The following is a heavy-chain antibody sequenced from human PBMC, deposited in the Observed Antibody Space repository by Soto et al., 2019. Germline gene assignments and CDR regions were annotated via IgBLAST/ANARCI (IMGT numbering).Heavy chain of an antibody. Sequence: ASVKVSCKVSGYTLTELSMHWVRQAPGKGLEWMGGFDPEDGETIYAQKFQGRVTMTEDTSTDTAYMELSSLRSEDTAVYYCATDRGYVDGFGSYLDKNWFDPWGEGAL. CDR3: ATDRGYVDGFGSYLDKNWFDP. CDR2: FDPEDGET. J-gene: IGHJ5*02. CDR1: GYTLTELS. D-gene: IGHD3-10*01. V-gene: IGHV1-24*01.